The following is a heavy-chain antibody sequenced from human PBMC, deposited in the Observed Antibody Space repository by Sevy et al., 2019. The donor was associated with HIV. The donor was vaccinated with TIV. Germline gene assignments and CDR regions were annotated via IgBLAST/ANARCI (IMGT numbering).Heavy chain of an antibody. CDR3: AREAQVVGVDLDF. J-gene: IGHJ4*02. Sequence: GGSLRLSCAASGFTFSSHSMNWVRQAPGKGLEWVASISSTSSYIYHADSVKGRFTVSRDNAKNSLFLQMNNLRVDDTAVYYCAREAQVVGVDLDFWGQGTLVTDSS. CDR2: ISSTSSYI. CDR1: GFTFSSHS. V-gene: IGHV3-21*01. D-gene: IGHD1-26*01.